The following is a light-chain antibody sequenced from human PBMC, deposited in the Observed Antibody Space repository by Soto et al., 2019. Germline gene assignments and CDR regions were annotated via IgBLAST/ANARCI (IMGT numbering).Light chain of an antibody. CDR3: QQYGSSQT. J-gene: IGKJ1*01. CDR1: QSVSSSY. Sequence: IVLTQSPGTLSLTPGERVTLSCRASQSVSSSYLAWYQQKPGQAPRLLIYGASSRATGIPDRFSGSGSGTDFTLTISRLEPEDFAVYYCQQYGSSQTFGQGTKVDI. V-gene: IGKV3-20*01. CDR2: GAS.